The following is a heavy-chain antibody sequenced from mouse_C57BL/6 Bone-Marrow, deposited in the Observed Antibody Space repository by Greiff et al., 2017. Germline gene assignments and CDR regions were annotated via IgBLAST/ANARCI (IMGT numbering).Heavy chain of an antibody. CDR1: GYSITSGYY. Sequence: EVKLQESGPGLVKPSQSLSLTCSVTGYSITSGYYWNWIRQFPGNKLEWMGYISYDGSNNYNPSLKNRISITRDTSKNQFFLKLNSVTTEDTATYYCARGRDGYYGYAMDYWGQGTSVTVSS. CDR2: ISYDGSN. V-gene: IGHV3-6*01. D-gene: IGHD2-3*01. CDR3: ARGRDGYYGYAMDY. J-gene: IGHJ4*01.